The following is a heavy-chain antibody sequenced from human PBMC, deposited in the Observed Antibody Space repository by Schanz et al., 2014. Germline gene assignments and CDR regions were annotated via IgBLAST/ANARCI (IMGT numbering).Heavy chain of an antibody. V-gene: IGHV1-69*09. Sequence: QVQLVQSGAEVKKPGASVKVSCKASGYTFAMYDMNWVRQAPGQGPEWIGRFMPFLGITNLAQKFQDRVTMTADKATSTAYMELSGLRSEDTAMYYCARDRWNYEGGIFDIWGQGPMVTVSS. J-gene: IGHJ3*02. CDR3: ARDRWNYEGGIFDI. D-gene: IGHD1-7*01. CDR1: GYTFAMYD. CDR2: FMPFLGIT.